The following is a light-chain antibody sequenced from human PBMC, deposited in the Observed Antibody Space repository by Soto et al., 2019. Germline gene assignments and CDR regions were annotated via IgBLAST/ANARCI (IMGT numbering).Light chain of an antibody. V-gene: IGKV3-15*01. CDR2: GIS. CDR1: QRVNSN. CDR3: QQYSKWPIT. J-gene: IGKJ5*01. Sequence: EMMMTQSPAILSVSPGESATLSCRASQRVNSNYLAWYQQHPGQTPSLLIYGISTRATGIAARFSGSGSGTEFSLTISSLQSEDFAVYYCQQYSKWPITFGQGTRLEIK.